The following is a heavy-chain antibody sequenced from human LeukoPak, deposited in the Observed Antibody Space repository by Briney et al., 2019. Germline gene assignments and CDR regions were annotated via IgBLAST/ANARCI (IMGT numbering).Heavy chain of an antibody. D-gene: IGHD6-13*01. CDR2: ISGSGGST. CDR3: AKGGYSSSWYHDAFDI. V-gene: IGHV3-23*01. J-gene: IGHJ3*02. CDR1: GFTFSSFA. Sequence: GGSLRLSCAASGFTFSSFALTWVRQAPGKGLERVSTISGSGGSTYYADSVKGRFTIPRDNSKNTLYLQMNSLRAEDTAVYYCAKGGYSSSWYHDAFDIWGQGTMVTVSS.